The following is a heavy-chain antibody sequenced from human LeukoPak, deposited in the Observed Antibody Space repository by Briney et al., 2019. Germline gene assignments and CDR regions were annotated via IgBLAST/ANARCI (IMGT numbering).Heavy chain of an antibody. V-gene: IGHV4-59*01. CDR1: GGSISSYY. CDR2: IYYSGST. J-gene: IGHJ6*03. CDR3: ARTTEGGYTYDYFYYYYMDV. Sequence: SETLSLTCTVSGGSISSYYWSWIRQPPGKGLEWIGYIYYSGSTDYNRSLKSRVTISVDTSKNQFSLKLTSVTAADTAVYYCARTTEGGYTYDYFYYYYMDVWGKGTTVTISS. D-gene: IGHD5-18*01.